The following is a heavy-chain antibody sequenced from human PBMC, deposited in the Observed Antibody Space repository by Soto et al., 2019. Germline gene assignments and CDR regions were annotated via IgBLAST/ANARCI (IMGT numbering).Heavy chain of an antibody. CDR2: LSYDGGAT. V-gene: IGHV3-23*01. CDR3: ARISVTSSTDY. Sequence: GGSLRLSCAASGFTFGSYAMSWFRQAPGEGLQWVLSLSYDGGATFYADSVKGRFTNSRDNSRNTLFLQMSSLRVEDSAVYYCARISVTSSTDYWGQGTVVTVSS. J-gene: IGHJ4*02. D-gene: IGHD2-2*01. CDR1: GFTFGSYA.